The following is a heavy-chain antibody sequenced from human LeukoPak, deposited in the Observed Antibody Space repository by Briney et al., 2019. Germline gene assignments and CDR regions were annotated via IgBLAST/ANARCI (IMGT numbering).Heavy chain of an antibody. CDR2: ISWNSGSI. J-gene: IGHJ3*02. CDR3: ARGVGQDAFDI. Sequence: GGSLRLSCAGSGFIFNNYAMHWVRQPPGKGLEWVSGISWNSGSIDYADSVKGRFTISRDNAKNSLYLQMNSLRAEDTAVYYCARGVGQDAFDIWGQGTMVTVSS. V-gene: IGHV3-9*01. CDR1: GFIFNNYA. D-gene: IGHD1-26*01.